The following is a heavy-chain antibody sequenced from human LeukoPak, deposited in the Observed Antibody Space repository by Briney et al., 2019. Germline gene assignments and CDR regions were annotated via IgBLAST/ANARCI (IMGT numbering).Heavy chain of an antibody. D-gene: IGHD3-3*01. CDR1: GFKFDDYG. CDR2: INWNGGSR. CDR3: ARDPYRWSGYGYMDV. J-gene: IGHJ6*03. Sequence: PGGSLRLSCAASGFKFDDYGMSWVRQVPGKGLEWVSGINWNGGSRGYADSVKGRFTISRDNAKNSLYLQMNSLRAEDTAVYYCARDPYRWSGYGYMDVWGKGTTVTVSS. V-gene: IGHV3-20*04.